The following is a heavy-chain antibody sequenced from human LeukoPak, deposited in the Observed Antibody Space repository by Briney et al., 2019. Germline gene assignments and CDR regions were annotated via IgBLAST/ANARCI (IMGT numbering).Heavy chain of an antibody. J-gene: IGHJ3*02. Sequence: SETLSLTCTVSGGSISSYYWSWIRQPPGKGLEWIGYIYYSGSTNYNPSLKSRVTISVDTSKNQFSLELSSVTAADTAVYYCATTRSGGKDPDASDIWGQGTMVTVSS. CDR2: IYYSGST. CDR3: ATTRSGGKDPDASDI. D-gene: IGHD2-15*01. V-gene: IGHV4-59*01. CDR1: GGSISSYY.